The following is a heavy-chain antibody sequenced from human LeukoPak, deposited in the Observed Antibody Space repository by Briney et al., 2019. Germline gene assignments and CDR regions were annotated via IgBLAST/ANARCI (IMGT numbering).Heavy chain of an antibody. D-gene: IGHD2-21*02. CDR1: GFTVSSNY. V-gene: IGHV3-66*02. Sequence: GGSLRLSCAASGFTVSSNYMSWVRQAPGKGPEWVSVIYSGGSTYYADSVKGRFTISRDNSKNTLYLQMNSLRAEDTAVYYCATAYCGGDCFDAFDIWGQGTMVTVSS. J-gene: IGHJ3*02. CDR2: IYSGGST. CDR3: ATAYCGGDCFDAFDI.